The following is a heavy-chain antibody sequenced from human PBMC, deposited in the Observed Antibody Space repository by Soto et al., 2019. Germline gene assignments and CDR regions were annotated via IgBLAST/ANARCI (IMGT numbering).Heavy chain of an antibody. CDR2: ISYDGSNK. CDR3: AKDYYDILTGYYGSEDWFDP. Sequence: LRLSCAASGFTFSSYGMHWVRQAPGKGLEWVAVISYDGSNKYYADSVKGRFTISRDNSKNTLYLQMNSLRAEDTAVCYCAKDYYDILTGYYGSEDWFDPWGQGTLVTV. CDR1: GFTFSSYG. J-gene: IGHJ5*02. D-gene: IGHD3-9*01. V-gene: IGHV3-30*18.